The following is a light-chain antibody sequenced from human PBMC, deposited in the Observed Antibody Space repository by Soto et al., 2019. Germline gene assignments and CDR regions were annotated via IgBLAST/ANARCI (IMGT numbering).Light chain of an antibody. J-gene: IGKJ4*01. CDR2: DAS. Sequence: EIVLTQSPGTLSLSPGERATLSCRASQSVSSSYLAWYQQKPGQAPRPLIFDASNRATGVPARFSGSGSGTDFTLTINSLEPEDFGVYYCQQRSNRPPLTFGGGTKVDIK. V-gene: IGKV3D-20*02. CDR3: QQRSNRPPLT. CDR1: QSVSSSY.